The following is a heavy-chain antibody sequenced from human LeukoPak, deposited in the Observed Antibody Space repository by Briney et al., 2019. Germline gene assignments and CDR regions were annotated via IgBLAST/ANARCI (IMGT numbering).Heavy chain of an antibody. D-gene: IGHD2-15*01. CDR1: GFTFSSYS. CDR3: AGAKGYCSGGSCLRYFDY. V-gene: IGHV3-21*01. J-gene: IGHJ4*02. Sequence: GGSLRLSCAASGFTFSSYSMNWVRQAPGKGLEWVSSISSSSSYIYYADSVKGRFTISRDNAKNSLYLQMNSLRAEDTAVYYCAGAKGYCSGGSCLRYFDYWGQGTLVTVSS. CDR2: ISSSSSYI.